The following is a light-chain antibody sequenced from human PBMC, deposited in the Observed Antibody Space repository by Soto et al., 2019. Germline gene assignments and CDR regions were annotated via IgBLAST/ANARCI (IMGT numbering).Light chain of an antibody. CDR2: AAS. V-gene: IGKV1-9*01. J-gene: IGKJ3*01. Sequence: DIQLTQSPSFLSASVGDRVPITCRASQGISSYLARYQQKPGKAPKLLIYAASTLQSGVPSRFSGSGSGTEFNLPLSSVQPEYFATYYSQQPTPVGPGNKGDIK. CDR3: QQPTP. CDR1: QGISSY.